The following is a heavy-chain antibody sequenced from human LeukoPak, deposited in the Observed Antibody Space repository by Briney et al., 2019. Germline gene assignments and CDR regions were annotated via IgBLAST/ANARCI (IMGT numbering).Heavy chain of an antibody. D-gene: IGHD6-13*01. V-gene: IGHV1-2*02. CDR1: GYTFVGFF. J-gene: IGHJ6*02. Sequence: ASVKVSCKASGYTFVGFFMHWVRQAPGQGLEWMGWINPNSGGTNYAQKFQGRVTMTTDTSISTAYMEVSRLRSDDTAVYYCARVRIGQQLDKYYYYAMDVWGQGTTVTVSS. CDR2: INPNSGGT. CDR3: ARVRIGQQLDKYYYYAMDV.